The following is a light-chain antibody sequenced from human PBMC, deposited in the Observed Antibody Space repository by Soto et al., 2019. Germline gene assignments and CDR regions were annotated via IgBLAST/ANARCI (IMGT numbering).Light chain of an antibody. CDR3: QQYNGYWT. Sequence: DIQMTQSPSTLSASVGDRVTITCRASQSISDLLAWYQQKPGKAPKLLIYTASSLKSGFPSRFSGSGSGTEFTLTICSLQPDDFASYYCQQYNGYWTFGQGTKVEIK. CDR1: QSISDL. V-gene: IGKV1-5*03. CDR2: TAS. J-gene: IGKJ1*01.